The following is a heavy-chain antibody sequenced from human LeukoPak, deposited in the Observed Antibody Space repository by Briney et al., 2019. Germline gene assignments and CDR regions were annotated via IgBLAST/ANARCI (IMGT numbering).Heavy chain of an antibody. V-gene: IGHV1-2*02. Sequence: ASVKVSCEASGYTFTGYYMHWVRQAPGQGLEWMGWINPNSGGTNYAQKFQGRITMTRDTPISTAYMELSRLRSDDTAVYYCARDLGVVRAFDIWGQGTMVTVSS. J-gene: IGHJ3*02. CDR2: INPNSGGT. CDR1: GYTFTGYY. D-gene: IGHD2-2*01. CDR3: ARDLGVVRAFDI.